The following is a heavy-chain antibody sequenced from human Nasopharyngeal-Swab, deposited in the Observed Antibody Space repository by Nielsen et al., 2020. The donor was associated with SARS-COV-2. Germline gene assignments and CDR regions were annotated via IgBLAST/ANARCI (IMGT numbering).Heavy chain of an antibody. CDR3: ARDLAFSSSHDAFDV. CDR1: GFTFSSYS. CDR2: ITSSRRNYI. J-gene: IGHJ3*01. Sequence: GGSLRLSCAPSGFTFSSYSMNWVSQAPGKGLEWVPSITSSRRNYISYADSVRGRLTISRDNSKNSLYLQMDSLRAEDTAVYYCARDLAFSSSHDAFDVWGQGTMVTVSS. V-gene: IGHV3-21*01. D-gene: IGHD6-13*01.